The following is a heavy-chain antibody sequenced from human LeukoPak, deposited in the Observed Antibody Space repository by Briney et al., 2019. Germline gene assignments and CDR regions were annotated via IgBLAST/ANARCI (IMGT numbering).Heavy chain of an antibody. CDR1: GFRFSDYS. V-gene: IGHV3-48*01. D-gene: IGHD5-24*01. CDR3: ARDYKYAFDN. Sequence: GGSLRLSCAASGFRFSDYSMNWVRQAPGKGLEWISYIGISSGNTNYANSVKGRFTISGDKAKNSLYLQMNSLRVEDTAVYYCARDYKYAFDNWGQGTLVTVSS. CDR2: IGISSGNT. J-gene: IGHJ4*02.